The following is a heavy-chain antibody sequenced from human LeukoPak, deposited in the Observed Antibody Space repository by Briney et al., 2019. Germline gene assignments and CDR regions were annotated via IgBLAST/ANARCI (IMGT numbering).Heavy chain of an antibody. CDR1: GFTFSSYD. CDR3: ARGGYSYGSATYFDY. J-gene: IGHJ4*02. D-gene: IGHD5-18*01. Sequence: GGSLRLSCAASGFTFSSYDMHWVRQATGKGLEWVSAIGTAGDTYYPGSVKGRFTISRENAKNSLYLQMNSLRAGDTAVYYCARGGYSYGSATYFDYWGQGTLVTVSS. CDR2: IGTAGDT. V-gene: IGHV3-13*01.